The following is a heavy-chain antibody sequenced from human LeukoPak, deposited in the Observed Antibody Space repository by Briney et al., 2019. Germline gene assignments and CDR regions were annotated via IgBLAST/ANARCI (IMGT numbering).Heavy chain of an antibody. Sequence: PSETLSLTCAVYGGSFSGYYWSWIRQPPGKGLEWIGEINHSGSTNYNPSLKSRVTISVDTSKNQFSLKLSSVTAADTAVYYCARVGYYYGSGSSLYYFDYWGQGTLATVSS. CDR2: INHSGST. CDR3: ARVGYYYGSGSSLYYFDY. V-gene: IGHV4-34*01. D-gene: IGHD3-10*01. CDR1: GGSFSGYY. J-gene: IGHJ4*02.